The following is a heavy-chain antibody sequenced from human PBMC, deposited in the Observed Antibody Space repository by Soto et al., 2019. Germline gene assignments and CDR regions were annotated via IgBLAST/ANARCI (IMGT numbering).Heavy chain of an antibody. J-gene: IGHJ4*01. D-gene: IGHD2-15*01. CDR1: GGSISTSSHY. Sequence: SETLSLTCTVSGGSISTSSHYWGWVRQPPGKGLEWIGSIYYSGSTYYNPSLKSRIAVSVDTSRNQFSLKLSSVSAADAALYYCSRHTGYWSGGGCRHFDYWGNGTLVTVSS. CDR2: IYYSGST. V-gene: IGHV4-39*01. CDR3: SRHTGYWSGGGCRHFDY.